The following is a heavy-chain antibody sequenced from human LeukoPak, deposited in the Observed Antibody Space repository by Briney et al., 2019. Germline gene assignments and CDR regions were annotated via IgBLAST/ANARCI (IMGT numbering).Heavy chain of an antibody. D-gene: IGHD2-21*02. J-gene: IGHJ4*02. CDR3: AVEIGVVTTIGGLDY. CDR2: INWNGGST. Sequence: GGSLRLSCAASGFTFDDYGMSWVRQAPGKWLEWVSGINWNGGSTGYADSVKGRFTISRDNAKNSLYLQMNSLRAEDTALYYCAVEIGVVTTIGGLDYWGQGTLVTVSS. CDR1: GFTFDDYG. V-gene: IGHV3-20*04.